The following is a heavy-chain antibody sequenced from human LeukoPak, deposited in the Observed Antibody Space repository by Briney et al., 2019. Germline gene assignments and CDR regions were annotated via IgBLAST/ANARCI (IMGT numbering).Heavy chain of an antibody. CDR2: INPSGGST. V-gene: IGHV1-46*01. D-gene: IGHD2-2*01. CDR1: GYTFTSYY. Sequence: ASVKVSCKASGYTFTSYYMHWVRQAPGQGLEWMGIINPSGGSTSYAQKFQGRATMTRDTSTSTVYMELSSLRSEDTAVYYCARDILAPCSSTSCPGYYFDYWGQGTLVTVSS. J-gene: IGHJ4*02. CDR3: ARDILAPCSSTSCPGYYFDY.